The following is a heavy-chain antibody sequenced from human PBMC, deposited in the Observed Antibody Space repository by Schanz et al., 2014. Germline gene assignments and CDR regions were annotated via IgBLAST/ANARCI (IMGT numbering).Heavy chain of an antibody. J-gene: IGHJ3*02. CDR1: GFTFNIYA. CDR2: VSRSTPDI. Sequence: EVELVESGGGLAQPGGSLRLSCAASGFTFNIYAMSWVRQAPGKGLEWVSYVSRSTPDIYYADSVKGRFTISRDNSKNTLFLQMNILRAEDTAVYYCAKGRFGELSAFDIWGQGTMVTVAS. D-gene: IGHD3-10*01. CDR3: AKGRFGELSAFDI. V-gene: IGHV3-23*04.